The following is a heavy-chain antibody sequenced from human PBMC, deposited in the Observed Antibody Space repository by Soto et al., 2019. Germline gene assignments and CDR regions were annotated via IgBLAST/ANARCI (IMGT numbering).Heavy chain of an antibody. Sequence: GASVKVSCKASGYTFTSYGISWVRQAPGQGLDWMVWISAYNGNTNYAQKLQGRVTMTTDTSTSTAYMELRSLRSDDMAVYYCARVDVVVVAATPYYYYMDVWGKGTTVTVSS. CDR2: ISAYNGNT. CDR3: ARVDVVVVAATPYYYYMDV. J-gene: IGHJ6*03. V-gene: IGHV1-18*03. CDR1: GYTFTSYG. D-gene: IGHD2-15*01.